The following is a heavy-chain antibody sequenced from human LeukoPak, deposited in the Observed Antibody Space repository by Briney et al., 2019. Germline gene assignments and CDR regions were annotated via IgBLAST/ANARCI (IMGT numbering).Heavy chain of an antibody. CDR1: GFTFGTHT. D-gene: IGHD3-10*02. V-gene: IGHV3-48*03. Sequence: GGSLSLSCTTSGFTFGTHTMHWVRQAPGKGLEWVSSISSSGSTIYYADSVKGRFTISRDNAKNSLYLQMNSLRAEDTAVYYCAELGITMIGGVWGKGTTVTISS. CDR3: AELGITMIGGV. CDR2: ISSSGSTI. J-gene: IGHJ6*04.